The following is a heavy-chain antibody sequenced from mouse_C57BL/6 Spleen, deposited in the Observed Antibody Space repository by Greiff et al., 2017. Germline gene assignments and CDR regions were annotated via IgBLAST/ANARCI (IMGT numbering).Heavy chain of an antibody. V-gene: IGHV1-55*01. CDR1: GYTFTSYW. J-gene: IGHJ4*01. CDR2: IYPGSGST. CDR3: ARDYYGSRPHYAMDY. D-gene: IGHD1-1*01. Sequence: VQLQQPGAELVKPGASVKMSCKASGYTFTSYWITWVKQRPGQGLEWIGDIYPGSGSTNYNEKFKSKATLTVDTSSSTAYLQLSSLTSEDSAVYYCARDYYGSRPHYAMDYWGQGTSVTVSS.